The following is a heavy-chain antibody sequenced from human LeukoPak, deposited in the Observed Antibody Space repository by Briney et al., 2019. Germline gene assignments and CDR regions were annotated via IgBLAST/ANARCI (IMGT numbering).Heavy chain of an antibody. CDR1: GGSISSSNW. Sequence: SGTLSLTCAVSGGSISSSNWWSWVRQPPGKGLEWIGEIYHSGSTYYNPSLKSRATISVDTSKNQFSLELSSVTAADTAVHYCASLGIQLWEFDYRGQGTLVTVSS. CDR2: IYHSGST. CDR3: ASLGIQLWEFDY. D-gene: IGHD5-18*01. J-gene: IGHJ4*02. V-gene: IGHV4-4*02.